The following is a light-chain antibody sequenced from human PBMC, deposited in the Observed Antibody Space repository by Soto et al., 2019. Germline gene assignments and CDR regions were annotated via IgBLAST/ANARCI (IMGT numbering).Light chain of an antibody. CDR2: GVS. CDR1: QGISSD. J-gene: IGKJ4*01. V-gene: IGKV1-9*01. CDR3: QQLDSYPRT. Sequence: IPLTQSPSSLSASVGDRVTITCRASQGISSDLAWYQQNPGKAPNLLIYGVSTLQSGVPSRFSGSGSGTHFTLTISSLQPEDFATYYCQQLDSYPRTFGGGTTVEI.